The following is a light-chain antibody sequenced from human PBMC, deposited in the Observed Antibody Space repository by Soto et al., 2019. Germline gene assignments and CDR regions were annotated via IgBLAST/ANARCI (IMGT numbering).Light chain of an antibody. CDR2: EAS. CDR3: QQYNNSPWT. V-gene: IGKV1-5*01. CDR1: QTVSSW. Sequence: GDRVTITCRASQTVSSWLAWYQQKPGKAPKLLIYEASTLESGVPSRFSGRGSATDFTLTINNLQPDDFATYYCQQYNNSPWTFGQGTKFDIK. J-gene: IGKJ1*01.